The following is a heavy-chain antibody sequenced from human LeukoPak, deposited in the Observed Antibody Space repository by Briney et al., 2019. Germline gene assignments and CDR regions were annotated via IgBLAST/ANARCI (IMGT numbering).Heavy chain of an antibody. J-gene: IGHJ4*02. CDR3: ARYAGYSSSWYKGGGPFDY. Sequence: SETLSLTCTVSGGSISSYYWSWIRQPPGKGLEWIGYIYYSGSTDYNPSLKSRVTISIDTSKNQFSLKLSSVTAADPAVYYCARYAGYSSSWYKGGGPFDYWGQGTLVTVSS. CDR2: IYYSGST. V-gene: IGHV4-59*08. D-gene: IGHD6-13*01. CDR1: GGSISSYY.